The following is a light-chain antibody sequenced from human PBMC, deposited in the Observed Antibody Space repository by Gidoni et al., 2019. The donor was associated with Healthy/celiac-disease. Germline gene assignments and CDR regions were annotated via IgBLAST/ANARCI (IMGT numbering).Light chain of an antibody. V-gene: IGKV1-39*01. Sequence: DIQMNQSPSSLSASVGDRVTITCRASQSISSYLNWYQQKPGKAPKLLIYAASSLQRGVPSRFSGSGSGTDFTLTISSLQPEDFATYYCQQSYSTPWTFGQGTKVEIK. CDR3: QQSYSTPWT. CDR2: AAS. CDR1: QSISSY. J-gene: IGKJ1*01.